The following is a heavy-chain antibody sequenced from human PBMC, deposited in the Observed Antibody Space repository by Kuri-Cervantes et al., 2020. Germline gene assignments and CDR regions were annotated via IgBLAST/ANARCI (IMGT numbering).Heavy chain of an antibody. V-gene: IGHV6-1*01. D-gene: IGHD2-2*01. CDR3: ARDRLGRYCSSTSCPEYGMDV. CDR1: GDRVSSNIPA. J-gene: IGHJ6*02. CDR2: TYYRCKWYN. Sequence: SQTLSLTCAISGDRVSSNIPAWNWIKQSPSRGLEWLGMTYYRCKWYNDYAVSVKSRITINPDTSKNKFYLQLYFVIPEDTAEYYCARDRLGRYCSSTSCPEYGMDVWGQGTTVTVSS.